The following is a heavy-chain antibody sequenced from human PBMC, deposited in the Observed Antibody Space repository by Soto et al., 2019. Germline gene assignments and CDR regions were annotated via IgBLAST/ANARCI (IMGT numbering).Heavy chain of an antibody. CDR1: GGSISGGVYY. D-gene: IGHD4-17*01. J-gene: IGHJ2*01. CDR3: AREIIPLTTDWYFDL. Sequence: QVQLQESGPGLVKPSQTLSLTCTVSGGSISGGVYYWSWIRQPPEKGLEWIGYIFDSGSTYYNPSLQLRVTRSVDTSKNQFSLRLSSVTAADTAVYYCAREIIPLTTDWYFDLWGRGTLVTVSS. CDR2: IFDSGST. V-gene: IGHV4-30-4*01.